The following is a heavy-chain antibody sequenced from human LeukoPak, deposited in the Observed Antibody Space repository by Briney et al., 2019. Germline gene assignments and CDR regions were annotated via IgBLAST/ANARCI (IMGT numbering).Heavy chain of an antibody. CDR1: GGSFSGYY. D-gene: IGHD4-17*01. Sequence: SETLSLTCAVYGGSFSGYYWSWIRQPPGKGLEWIGEINHSGSTNYNPSLRSRVTMSVDTPKNQFSLKLSSVTAADTAVYYCAGSSTATTFDYWGQGTLVTVSS. J-gene: IGHJ4*02. CDR2: INHSGST. V-gene: IGHV4-34*01. CDR3: AGSSTATTFDY.